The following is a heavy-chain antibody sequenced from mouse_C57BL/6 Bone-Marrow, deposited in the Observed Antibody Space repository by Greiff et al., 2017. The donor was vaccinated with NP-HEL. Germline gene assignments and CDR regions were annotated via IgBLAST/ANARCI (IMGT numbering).Heavy chain of an antibody. CDR2: IYPGSGNT. Sequence: QVQLQQSGAELVRPGASVKLSCKASGYTFTDYYINWVKQRPGQGLEWIARIYPGSGNTYYNEKFKGKATLTAEKSSSTAYMQLSSLTSEDSAVYFGARWTENGDAFAYWGQGTLVTVSA. CDR3: ARWTENGDAFAY. CDR1: GYTFTDYY. V-gene: IGHV1-76*01. D-gene: IGHD2-13*01. J-gene: IGHJ3*01.